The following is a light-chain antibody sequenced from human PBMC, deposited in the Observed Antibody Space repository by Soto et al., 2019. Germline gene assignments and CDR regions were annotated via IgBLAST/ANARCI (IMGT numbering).Light chain of an antibody. Sequence: EIVMTQSPATLSVSPVERATLSCRSSQSVSSNLAWYQQKPGQAPRLFMFRASSRATGIPARFSGSGSGTEFNLTISSLQSEDFAVYYCQQYNNWPRITFGQGTRLEIK. CDR3: QQYNNWPRIT. CDR2: RAS. CDR1: QSVSSN. V-gene: IGKV3-15*01. J-gene: IGKJ5*01.